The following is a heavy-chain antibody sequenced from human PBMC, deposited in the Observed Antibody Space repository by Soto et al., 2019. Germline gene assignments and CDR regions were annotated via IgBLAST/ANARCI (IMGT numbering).Heavy chain of an antibody. Sequence: GGSLRLSCAASGFTVSSNYMSWVRQAPGKGLECVSVLYSDSSAHYADSVKGRFTISRDNSKNTLYLQMNSLRAEDTAVYYCAREPMIAGLDYWGQGTLVTVSS. D-gene: IGHD3-22*01. CDR1: GFTVSSNY. CDR3: AREPMIAGLDY. CDR2: LYSDSSA. J-gene: IGHJ4*02. V-gene: IGHV3-53*01.